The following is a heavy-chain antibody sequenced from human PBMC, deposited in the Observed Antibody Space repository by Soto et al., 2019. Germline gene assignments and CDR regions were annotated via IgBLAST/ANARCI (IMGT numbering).Heavy chain of an antibody. CDR1: GASISGFY. D-gene: IGHD1-1*01. CDR3: VRDGTKTLRDWFDP. V-gene: IGHV4-4*07. CDR2: IYATGTT. J-gene: IGHJ5*02. Sequence: PSETLSLTCTVSGASISGFYWSWIRKSAGKGLEWIGRIYATGTTDYNPPLKSRVMMSVDTSKKQFSLKLRSVTAADTAVYYCVRDGTKTLRDWFDPWGQGMSVTVSS.